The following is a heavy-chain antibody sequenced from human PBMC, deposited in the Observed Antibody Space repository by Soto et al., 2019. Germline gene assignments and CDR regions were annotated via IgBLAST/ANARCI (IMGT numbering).Heavy chain of an antibody. CDR1: GCTFSSYA. J-gene: IGHJ6*02. V-gene: IGHV3-23*01. CDR2: ISGSGGST. D-gene: IGHD3-10*01. CDR3: AKDRRRGDYYYYGMDV. Sequence: PGGSLRLSCAASGCTFSSYAMSWVRQAPGKGLEWVSAISGSGGSTYYADSVKGRFTISRDNSKNTPYLQMNSLRAEDTAVYYCAKDRRRGDYYYYGMDVWGQGTTVTVSS.